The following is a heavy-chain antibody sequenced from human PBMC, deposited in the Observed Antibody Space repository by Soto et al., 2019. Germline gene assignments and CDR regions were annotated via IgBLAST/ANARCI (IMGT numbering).Heavy chain of an antibody. V-gene: IGHV3-11*01. Sequence: GGSLRLSCAASGFTSSDYYMSWIRQAPGKGLEWVSYISSSGSTIYYADSVKGRFTISRDNAKNSLYLQMNSLRAEDTAVYYCAIMITFGGVIVKPLDSFDYWGQGTLVTVSS. CDR2: ISSSGSTI. CDR1: GFTSSDYY. J-gene: IGHJ4*02. CDR3: AIMITFGGVIVKPLDSFDY. D-gene: IGHD3-16*02.